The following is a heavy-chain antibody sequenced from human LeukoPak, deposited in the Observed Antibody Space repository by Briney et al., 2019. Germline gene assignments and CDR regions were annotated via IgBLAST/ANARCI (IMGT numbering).Heavy chain of an antibody. CDR1: GFTFSPYV. D-gene: IGHD6-19*01. CDR3: ARDSGWHSDY. CDR2: ITRGDTST. J-gene: IGHJ4*02. V-gene: IGHV3-NL1*01. Sequence: GGSLRLSCAASGFTFSPYVMNWVRQAPGKGLEWVSSITRGDTSTYADSVKGRFTISRDNSKNTLYLQMNSLRAEDTAVYNCARDSGWHSDYWGQGTLVTVSS.